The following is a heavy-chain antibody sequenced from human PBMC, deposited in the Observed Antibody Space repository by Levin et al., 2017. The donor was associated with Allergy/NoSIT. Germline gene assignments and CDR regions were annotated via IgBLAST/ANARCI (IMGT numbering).Heavy chain of an antibody. V-gene: IGHV3-74*01. CDR2: INSDGSST. CDR1: GFSFGSYW. Sequence: LSLTCAASGFSFGSYWMHWVRQAPGKGLVWVSRINSDGSSTSYADSVKGRITISRDNAKNTLYLQMNSLRAEDTAVYYCARAGQWLDFWYFDLWGRGTLVTVSS. J-gene: IGHJ2*01. D-gene: IGHD6-19*01. CDR3: ARAGQWLDFWYFDL.